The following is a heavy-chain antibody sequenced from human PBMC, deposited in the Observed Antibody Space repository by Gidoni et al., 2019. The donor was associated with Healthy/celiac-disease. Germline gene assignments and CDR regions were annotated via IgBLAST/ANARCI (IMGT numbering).Heavy chain of an antibody. J-gene: IGHJ5*02. CDR1: GFTFSSYA. CDR3: ARTPAQYSSGWLAWFDP. D-gene: IGHD6-19*01. V-gene: IGHV3-30-3*01. CDR2: ISYDGSNK. Sequence: QVQLVESGGGVVQPGRSLRLSCAASGFTFSSYAIHWVRQAPGKGLEWVAVISYDGSNKYYADSVKGRFTISRDNSKNTLYLQMNSLRAEDTAVYYCARTPAQYSSGWLAWFDPWGQGTLVTVSS.